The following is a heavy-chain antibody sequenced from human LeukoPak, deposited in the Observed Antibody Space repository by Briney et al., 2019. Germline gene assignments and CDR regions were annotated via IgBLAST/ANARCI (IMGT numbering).Heavy chain of an antibody. CDR3: SRVSTYGSGIPRGLDY. D-gene: IGHD3-10*01. Sequence: GGSLRLSCTASGFTFGDYVMTWVRQAPGTGLEWVGFIKSEKYGGTLASAAPVKGRFTISRADFESIAYLHMHRLETEETAVYYCSRVSTYGSGIPRGLDYWGQGTLVTVSS. CDR1: GFTFGDYV. V-gene: IGHV3-49*04. J-gene: IGHJ4*02. CDR2: IKSEKYGGTL.